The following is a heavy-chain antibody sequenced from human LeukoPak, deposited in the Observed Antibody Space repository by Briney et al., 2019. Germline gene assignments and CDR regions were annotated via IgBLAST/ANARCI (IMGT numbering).Heavy chain of an antibody. Sequence: ASVNVSCKASGYTFTSYYMHWVRQAPVQGLEWMGIINPSGGSTSYAQKFQGRVTMTRDTSTSTVYMELSSLRSEDTAVYYCARDSPTEGSPYYFDYWGQGTLVTVSS. V-gene: IGHV1-46*01. CDR1: GYTFTSYY. CDR2: INPSGGST. CDR3: ARDSPTEGSPYYFDY. J-gene: IGHJ4*02.